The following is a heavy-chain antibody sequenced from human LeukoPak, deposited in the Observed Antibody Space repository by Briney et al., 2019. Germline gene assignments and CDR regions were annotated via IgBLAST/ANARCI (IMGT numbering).Heavy chain of an antibody. CDR2: ISWNGGST. CDR3: VLAERSNYGMDV. CDR1: GFTFDDYT. V-gene: IGHV3-43*01. J-gene: IGHJ6*02. Sequence: GGSLRLSCAASGFTFDDYTMPWVRQAPGKSLEWVSLISWNGGSTYYADFVKGRFTISRDNSKNSLYLQMNTLRTEDTALYYCVLAERSNYGMDVWGQGTTVTVSS. D-gene: IGHD1-1*01.